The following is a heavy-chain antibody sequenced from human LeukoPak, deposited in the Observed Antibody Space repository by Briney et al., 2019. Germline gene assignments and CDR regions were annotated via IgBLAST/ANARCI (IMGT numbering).Heavy chain of an antibody. J-gene: IGHJ4*02. Sequence: GRSLRLSCAVSGFTFSNFGMHWVRQAPCKGLEWVSLISFDGTTKYYSDSVKGRFSVSRDNSKNTLYLQMNSPRAEDTAVYYCARGLSGYSSGWFDYWGQGTLVTVSS. D-gene: IGHD6-19*01. V-gene: IGHV3-30*03. CDR1: GFTFSNFG. CDR3: ARGLSGYSSGWFDY. CDR2: ISFDGTTK.